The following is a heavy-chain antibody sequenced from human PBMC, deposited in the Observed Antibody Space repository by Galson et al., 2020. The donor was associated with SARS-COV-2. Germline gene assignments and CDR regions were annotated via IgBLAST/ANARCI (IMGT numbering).Heavy chain of an antibody. CDR2: VHYSGSI. J-gene: IGHJ4*02. V-gene: IGHV4-59*08. Sequence: ETSETLSLTCSVSSGSVSGNYWSWIRQPPGKGLEWIAHVHYSGSINYNPSLKSRLSISVDMSKNQFSLKLSSLTAADTAVYFCARRAGPYASSHVDYWGQGTLVTVSS. CDR3: ARRAGPYASSHVDY. D-gene: IGHD3-16*01. CDR1: SGSVSGNY.